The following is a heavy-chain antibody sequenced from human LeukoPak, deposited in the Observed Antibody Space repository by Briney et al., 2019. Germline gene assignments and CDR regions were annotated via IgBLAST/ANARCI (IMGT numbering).Heavy chain of an antibody. CDR3: ARRAPYGDFDY. CDR1: GYSFTTHW. Sequence: LGESLKISCKGSGYSFTTHWIGWVRQMPGKGLEWMGIIYPGDSDTRYSPSFQGQVTISADKSISTAYLQWSSLKASDTAIYYCARRAPYGDFDYWGQGTLVTVSS. J-gene: IGHJ4*02. CDR2: IYPGDSDT. D-gene: IGHD4-17*01. V-gene: IGHV5-51*01.